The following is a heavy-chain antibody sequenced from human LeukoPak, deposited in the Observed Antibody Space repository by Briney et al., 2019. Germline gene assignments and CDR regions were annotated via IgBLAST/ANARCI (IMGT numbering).Heavy chain of an antibody. CDR1: GGSFSGYY. CDR3: ARGYQGYDFWSGYPVYNWFDP. CDR2: INHSGST. Sequence: SETLSLTCAVYGGSFSGYYWSWIRQPPGKGLEWIGEINHSGSTNYNPSLKSRVTISVDTSKNQFSLKLSSVTAADTAVYYCARGYQGYDFWSGYPVYNWFDPWGQGTLVTVSS. V-gene: IGHV4-34*01. D-gene: IGHD3-3*01. J-gene: IGHJ5*02.